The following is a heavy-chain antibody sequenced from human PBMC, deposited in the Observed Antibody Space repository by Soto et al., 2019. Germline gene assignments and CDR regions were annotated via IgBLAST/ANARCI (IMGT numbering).Heavy chain of an antibody. D-gene: IGHD3-22*01. J-gene: IGHJ6*02. CDR3: PKDREGSSGWFGMDV. V-gene: IGHV3-9*01. CDR1: GFFFGDYA. CDR2: TSCNSGTI. Sequence: GGSLRPSCAASGFFFGDYAMHCVRQVPGKGLEWFSATSCNSGTITYADSVKGRFTISRENAKNSLYMKMNSLRSEDTALYYCPKDREGSSGWFGMDVWGQGTTVTVSS.